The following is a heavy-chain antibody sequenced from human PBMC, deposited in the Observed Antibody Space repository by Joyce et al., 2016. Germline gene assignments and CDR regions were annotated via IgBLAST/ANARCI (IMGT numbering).Heavy chain of an antibody. V-gene: IGHV3-43*01. CDR2: ITWDGVDK. D-gene: IGHD3-10*01. CDR1: GFIFDDYT. J-gene: IGHJ4*02. CDR3: AKGARIGELSLPDY. Sequence: EVQLVESGGVVVQPGGSVTLSCAASGFIFDDYTMHWVRQPPGKGLEWVSCITWDGVDKYYAASLEGRFTISRDNTKNSLSLQMNNLRTEDSALYYCAKGARIGELSLPDYWGQGTLVTVSS.